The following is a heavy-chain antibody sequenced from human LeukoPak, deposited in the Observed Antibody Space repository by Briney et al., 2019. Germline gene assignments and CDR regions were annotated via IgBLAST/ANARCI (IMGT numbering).Heavy chain of an antibody. CDR2: IYYSGST. CDR1: GGSLSSYY. D-gene: IGHD5-24*01. Sequence: SETLSLTCTVSGGSLSSYYWSWIRQPPGKGLEWIGYIYYSGSTNYNPSPKSRVTISVDTSKNQFSLKLSSVTAADTAVYYCARGATAYYFDYWGQGTLVTVSS. V-gene: IGHV4-59*08. CDR3: ARGATAYYFDY. J-gene: IGHJ4*02.